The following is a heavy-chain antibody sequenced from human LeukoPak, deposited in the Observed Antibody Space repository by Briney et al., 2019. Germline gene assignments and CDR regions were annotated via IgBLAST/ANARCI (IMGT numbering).Heavy chain of an antibody. CDR2: IYSGGST. CDR3: ARDFPLLTY. D-gene: IGHD2-21*01. J-gene: IGHJ4*02. Sequence: GGSLRLSCAASGFAFSSYAMSWVRQAPGKGLEWVSVIYSGGSTYYADSVKGRFTISRDNSKNTLYLQMNSLRAEDTAVYYCARDFPLLTYWGQGTLVTVSS. V-gene: IGHV3-66*01. CDR1: GFAFSSYA.